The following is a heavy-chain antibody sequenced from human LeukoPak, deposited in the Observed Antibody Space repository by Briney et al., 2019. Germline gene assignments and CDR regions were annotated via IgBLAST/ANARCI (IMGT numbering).Heavy chain of an antibody. CDR1: GVSISSNY. V-gene: IGHV4-59*08. CDR3: ARHVRSLRYFDRAALIFDH. CDR2: IYDTAST. J-gene: IGHJ4*02. D-gene: IGHD3-9*01. Sequence: SETLSLTCTVSGVSISSNYWSWIRQPPGKGLEWIGYIYDTASTNYYPSIKNRVTFLVDTAKNQLSPKLSSVTAADTAVYYCARHVRSLRYFDRAALIFDHWGQGTLVTASS.